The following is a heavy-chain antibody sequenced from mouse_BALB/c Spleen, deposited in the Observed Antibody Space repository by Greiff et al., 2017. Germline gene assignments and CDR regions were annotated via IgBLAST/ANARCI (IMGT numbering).Heavy chain of an antibody. D-gene: IGHD1-1*01. V-gene: IGHV5-6-5*01. CDR1: GFTFSSYA. J-gene: IGHJ2*01. CDR2: ISSGGST. Sequence: DVKLVESGGGLVKPGGSLKLSCAASGFTFSSYAMSWVRQTPEKRLEWVASISSGGSTYYPDSVKGRFTISRDNARNILYLQMSSLRSEDTAMYYCARGYYYGRVYFDYWGQGTTLTVSS. CDR3: ARGYYYGRVYFDY.